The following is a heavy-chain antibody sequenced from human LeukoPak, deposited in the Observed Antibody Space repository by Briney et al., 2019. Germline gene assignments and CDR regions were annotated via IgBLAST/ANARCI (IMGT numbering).Heavy chain of an antibody. CDR3: ARGGAYCSSTSCYTVDY. J-gene: IGHJ4*02. V-gene: IGHV4-61*02. D-gene: IGHD2-2*02. CDR2: IYTSGST. CDR1: GGSISSGSYY. Sequence: SETLSLTCTVSGGSISSGSYYWSWIRQPAGKGLEWIGRIYTSGSTNYNPSLKSRVTISVDTSKNQFSLKLSSVTAADTAVYYCARGGAYCSSTSCYTVDYWGQGTLVTVSS.